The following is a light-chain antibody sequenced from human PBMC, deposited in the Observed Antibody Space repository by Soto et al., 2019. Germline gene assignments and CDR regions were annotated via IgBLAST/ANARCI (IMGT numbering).Light chain of an antibody. Sequence: DIVMTQSPDSLAVPLGERATINCKSSQNNKNYLAWYQQKAGQPPKLIIDWASTRASGVPDRFSGSGSGTDFTLTISSLQADDFATYYCQQYNSYPWTFGQGTKVDIK. CDR2: WAS. V-gene: IGKV4-1*01. CDR3: QQYNSYPWT. CDR1: QNNKNY. J-gene: IGKJ1*01.